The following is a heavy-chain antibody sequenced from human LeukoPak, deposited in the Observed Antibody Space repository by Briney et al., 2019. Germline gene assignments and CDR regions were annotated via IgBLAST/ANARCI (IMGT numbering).Heavy chain of an antibody. CDR2: ISYDGSNK. CDR3: ARDSGDYGDLSFDY. V-gene: IGHV3-30-3*01. Sequence: PGGSLRLSCAASGFTFSSYAMHWVRQAPGKGLEWVAVISYDGSNKYYADSVKGRFTISRDNSKNTLYLQMNSLRAEDTAVYYCARDSGDYGDLSFDYGGQGTLVTVSS. D-gene: IGHD4-17*01. J-gene: IGHJ4*02. CDR1: GFTFSSYA.